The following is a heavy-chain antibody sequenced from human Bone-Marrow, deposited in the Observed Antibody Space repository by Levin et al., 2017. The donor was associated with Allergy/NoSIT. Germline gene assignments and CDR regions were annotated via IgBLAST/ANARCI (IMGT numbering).Heavy chain of an antibody. D-gene: IGHD3-3*01. CDR1: GFTFTSYS. V-gene: IGHV3-30-3*01. CDR2: ISHDGDKK. CDR3: ASSWSDFFYYSMNV. Sequence: QTGGSLRLSCAASGFTFTSYSIHWVRQAPGKGLEWVAVISHDGDKKHYADSVKGRFTISRDNSMKTVFLQMNSLRVEDTALYYCASSWSDFFYYSMNVWGQGTTVTVSS. J-gene: IGHJ6*02.